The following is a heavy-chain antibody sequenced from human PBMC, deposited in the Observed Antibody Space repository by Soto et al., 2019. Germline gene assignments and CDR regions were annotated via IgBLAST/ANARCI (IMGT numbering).Heavy chain of an antibody. CDR3: ATSLVTSRTRVDY. V-gene: IGHV4-31*03. J-gene: IGHJ4*02. CDR1: GGSIYTGGFY. Sequence: TLSLTCTVSGGSIYTGGFYWSWIRQLPGEGLEWLGYIYYTGSTQYTPSLKSRLTISTDTSDNQFSLRLTSVTAADTAVYYCATSLVTSRTRVDYWGQGXLVTVYS. CDR2: IYYTGST. D-gene: IGHD1-26*01.